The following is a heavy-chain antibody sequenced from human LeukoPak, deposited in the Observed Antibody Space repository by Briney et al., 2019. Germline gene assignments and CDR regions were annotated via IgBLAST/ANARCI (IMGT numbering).Heavy chain of an antibody. CDR1: GGTFSSYA. D-gene: IGHD4-17*01. Sequence: SVKVSCKASGGTFSSYATSWVRQAPGQGLEWMGGIIPIFGTANYAQKFQGRVTITADESTSTAYMELSSLRSEDTAVYYCARGDYGDYYFDYWGQGTLVTVSS. CDR3: ARGDYGDYYFDY. J-gene: IGHJ4*02. V-gene: IGHV1-69*13. CDR2: IIPIFGTA.